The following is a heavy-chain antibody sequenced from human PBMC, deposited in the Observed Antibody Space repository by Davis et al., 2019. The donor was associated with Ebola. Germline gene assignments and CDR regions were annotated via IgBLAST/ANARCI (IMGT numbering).Heavy chain of an antibody. V-gene: IGHV4-59*12. CDR3: AREGKVNDAFDI. CDR2: IYYSGST. CDR1: GGSISSYY. Sequence: SETLSLTCTVSGGSISSYYWSWIRQPPGKGLEWIGYIYYSGSTNYNPSLKSRVTISVDTSKTQFSLKLSSVTAADTAVYYCAREGKVNDAFDIWGQGTMVTVSS. J-gene: IGHJ3*02.